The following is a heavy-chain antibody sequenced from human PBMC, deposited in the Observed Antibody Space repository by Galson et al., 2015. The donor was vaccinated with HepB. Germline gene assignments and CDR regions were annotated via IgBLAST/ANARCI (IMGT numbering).Heavy chain of an antibody. CDR2: LRSSSSTI. D-gene: IGHD6-19*01. CDR1: GFTFSSYS. Sequence: SLRLSCAASGFTFSSYSMNWVRQAPGKGLEWVSYLRSSSSTIYYADSVKGRFTISRDNAKNSLYLQMNGLRAEDTAVYYCARNRIVGGSSGGGEWGQRTLVTVSS. J-gene: IGHJ4*02. V-gene: IGHV3-48*01. CDR3: ARNRIVGGSSGGGE.